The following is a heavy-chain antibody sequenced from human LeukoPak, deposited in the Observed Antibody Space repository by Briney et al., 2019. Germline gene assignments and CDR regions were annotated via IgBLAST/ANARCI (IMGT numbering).Heavy chain of an antibody. V-gene: IGHV1-69*05. Sequence: SVKVSCKASGGTFSSYAISWVRQAPGQGLEWMGRIIPIFGTANYAQKFQGRVTITTDETTSTAYMELSSLRSEDTAVYYCARDRSSGWYSDYWGQGTLVTVSS. CDR3: ARDRSSGWYSDY. CDR2: IIPIFGTA. D-gene: IGHD6-19*01. CDR1: GGTFSSYA. J-gene: IGHJ4*02.